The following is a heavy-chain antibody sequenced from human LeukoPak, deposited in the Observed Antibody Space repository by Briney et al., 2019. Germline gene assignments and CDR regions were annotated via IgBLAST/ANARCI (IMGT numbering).Heavy chain of an antibody. Sequence: ASVNVSCKACVGTFSSYAISWVRQAPGQGLEWMGRIIPIFCTANYAQKFQGRVTITTDESTSTAYMELSSLRSEDTAVYYCARDFLPHDAFDIWGQGTIVTVSS. J-gene: IGHJ3*02. CDR2: IIPIFCTA. CDR1: VGTFSSYA. D-gene: IGHD2/OR15-2a*01. CDR3: ARDFLPHDAFDI. V-gene: IGHV1-69*05.